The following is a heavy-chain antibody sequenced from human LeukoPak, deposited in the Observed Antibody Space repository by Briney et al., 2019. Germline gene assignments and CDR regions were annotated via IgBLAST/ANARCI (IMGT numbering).Heavy chain of an antibody. Sequence: PSETLSLTCSVSGGSISRHYWSWIRQPPGKGLEWIGRIYTSGSTNYNPSLKSRVTMSVDTSKNQFSLKLSPVTAADTAVYYCAGGYVVPAAMGSPNPYYFDYWGQGTLVTVSS. D-gene: IGHD2-2*01. V-gene: IGHV4-4*07. CDR3: AGGYVVPAAMGSPNPYYFDY. J-gene: IGHJ4*02. CDR1: GGSISRHY. CDR2: IYTSGST.